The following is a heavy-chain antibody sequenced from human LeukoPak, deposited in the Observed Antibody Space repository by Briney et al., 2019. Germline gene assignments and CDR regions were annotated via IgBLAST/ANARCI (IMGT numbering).Heavy chain of an antibody. V-gene: IGHV1-69*13. J-gene: IGHJ4*02. CDR1: GGTFSSYA. Sequence: ASVKVSCKASGGTFSSYAISWVRQAPGQGLEWMGGIIPIFSTANYAQKFQGRVTITADESTSTAYMELSSLRSEDTAVYYCARDVGYYYDSSGSRFDYWGQGTLVTVSS. CDR2: IIPIFSTA. CDR3: ARDVGYYYDSSGSRFDY. D-gene: IGHD3-22*01.